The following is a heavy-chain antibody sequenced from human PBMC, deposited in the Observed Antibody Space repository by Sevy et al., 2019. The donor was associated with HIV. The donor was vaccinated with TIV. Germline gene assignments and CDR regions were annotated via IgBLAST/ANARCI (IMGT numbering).Heavy chain of an antibody. J-gene: IGHJ4*01. V-gene: IGHV3-74*01. CDR1: GFTFSSYW. CDR3: VAANTWQDY. CDR2: VSSDGSST. Sequence: GGSLRLSCAASGFTFSSYWMHWVRQAPGKGPVWVSGVSSDGSSTNYSDSVKGRFTMSRDSAKNTLYLQMNSLRAEDTAVYFCVAANTWQDYWGHGTLVTVSS. D-gene: IGHD2-15*01.